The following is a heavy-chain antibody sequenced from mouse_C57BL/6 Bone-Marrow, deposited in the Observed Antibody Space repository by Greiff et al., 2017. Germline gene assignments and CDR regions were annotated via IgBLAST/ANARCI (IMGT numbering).Heavy chain of an antibody. CDR1: GYAFSSSW. CDR3: ARPRQLRLSFAY. J-gene: IGHJ3*01. D-gene: IGHD3-2*02. V-gene: IGHV1-82*01. Sequence: QVQLKQSGPELVKPGASVKISCKASGYAFSSSWMNWVKQRPGKGLEWIGRIYPGDGDTNYNGKFKGKATLTADKSSSTAYMQLSSLTSEDSAVYFCARPRQLRLSFAYWGQGTLVTVSA. CDR2: IYPGDGDT.